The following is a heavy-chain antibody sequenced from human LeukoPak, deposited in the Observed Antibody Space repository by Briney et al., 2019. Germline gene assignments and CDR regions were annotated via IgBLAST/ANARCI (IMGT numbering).Heavy chain of an antibody. D-gene: IGHD6-6*01. CDR3: AREGALYSSSSGLLS. J-gene: IGHJ3*01. V-gene: IGHV1-69*05. CDR2: IIPIFGTA. CDR1: GGAFSSYA. Sequence: GSSVKVSCKASGGAFSSYAISWVRQAPGQGLEWMGGIIPIFGTANYAQKFQGRVTITTDESTSTAYMELSSLRSEDTAVYYCAREGALYSSSSGLLSWGQGTMDTVSS.